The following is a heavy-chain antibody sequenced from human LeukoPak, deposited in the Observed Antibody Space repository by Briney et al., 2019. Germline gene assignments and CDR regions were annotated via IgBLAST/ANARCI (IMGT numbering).Heavy chain of an antibody. Sequence: GGSLRLSCAASGFTFSSYWMHWVRQAPGKGLVWVSRINTDGSSTSYADSVKGRFTISRDNAKNTLYLQMNSLRAEDTAVYYCARDQRHYYYYMDVWGKGTTVTVSS. V-gene: IGHV3-74*01. J-gene: IGHJ6*03. CDR1: GFTFSSYW. CDR3: ARDQRHYYYYMDV. CDR2: INTDGSST.